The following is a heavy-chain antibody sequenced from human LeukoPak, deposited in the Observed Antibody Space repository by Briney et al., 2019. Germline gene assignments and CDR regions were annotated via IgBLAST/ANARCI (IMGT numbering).Heavy chain of an antibody. CDR2: ISSSSSYI. CDR3: ARDRPSGLDSSSRFDY. V-gene: IGHV3-21*01. Sequence: PGGSLRLSCAASGFTFSSYSMNWVRQAPGKGLEWVSSISSSSSYIYYADSVKGRFTISRDNAKNSLYLQMNSLRAEDTAVYNCARDRPSGLDSSSRFDYWGQGTLVTVSS. D-gene: IGHD6-13*01. CDR1: GFTFSSYS. J-gene: IGHJ4*02.